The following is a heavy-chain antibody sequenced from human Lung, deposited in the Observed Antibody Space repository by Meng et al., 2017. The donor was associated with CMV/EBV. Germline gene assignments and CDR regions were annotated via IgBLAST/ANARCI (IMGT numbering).Heavy chain of an antibody. Sequence: LRVQARSPGNRAGASWKVSCKASRYYFTGYYRQCLRQALGRVLEWVGRISPSSGGTTYAQKFQGRVTMTRDTSIITAYMELSSLRSDDAAIYYCVRANLGSADYWGQGTLVTVSS. D-gene: IGHD7-27*01. CDR2: ISPSSGGT. J-gene: IGHJ4*02. V-gene: IGHV1-2*06. CDR3: VRANLGSADY. CDR1: RYYFTGYY.